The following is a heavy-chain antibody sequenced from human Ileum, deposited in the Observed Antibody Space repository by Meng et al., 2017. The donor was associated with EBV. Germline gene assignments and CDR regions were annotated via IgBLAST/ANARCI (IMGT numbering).Heavy chain of an antibody. CDR2: TYRRSRWYY. V-gene: IGHV6-1*01. J-gene: IGHJ5*02. CDR3: ATSRIAKFDR. CDR1: GDSVSSDKTA. Sequence: QLNESGPGLVQPSQSLSLSCVISGDSVSSDKTAWNWIRQSPSRGLEWLGRTYRRSRWYYDYALSVKSRINISPDTSKNQVSLQLNSVTDEDTGIYYCATSRIAKFDRWGQGTLVTVSS.